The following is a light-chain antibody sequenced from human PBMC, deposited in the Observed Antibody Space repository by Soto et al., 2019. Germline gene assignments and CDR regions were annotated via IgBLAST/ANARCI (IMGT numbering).Light chain of an antibody. V-gene: IGKV1-5*03. CDR3: QQYNSFPT. Sequence: DIQMTQSPSTLSASVGDRVTITCRASQSISRWLASYQKKPWKAPKLLIYKASSLESGVPSRFSGSGSGTEFTLTISSLQPDDFATYYCQQYNSFPTFGQGTKVEIK. CDR2: KAS. CDR1: QSISRW. J-gene: IGKJ1*01.